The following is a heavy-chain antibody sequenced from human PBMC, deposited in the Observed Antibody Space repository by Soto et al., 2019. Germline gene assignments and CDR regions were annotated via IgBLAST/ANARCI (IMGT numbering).Heavy chain of an antibody. Sequence: QVQLQESGPGLVKHSQTLSLTYTVSGGSISSGGYYWSWIRQHPGKGLEWIGYIYYSGSTYYNPSLKSRVTISVDTSKNQFSLKLSSVTAADTAVYYCAREYSGGWFDPWGQGTLVTVSS. V-gene: IGHV4-31*03. CDR1: GGSISSGGYY. J-gene: IGHJ5*02. CDR3: AREYSGGWFDP. D-gene: IGHD1-26*01. CDR2: IYYSGST.